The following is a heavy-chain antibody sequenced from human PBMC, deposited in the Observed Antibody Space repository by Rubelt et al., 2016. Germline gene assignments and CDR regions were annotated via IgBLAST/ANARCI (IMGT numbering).Heavy chain of an antibody. CDR3: AILLAGYSGGYFDY. CDR1: GGSFSGYY. V-gene: IGHV4-34*01. Sequence: QVQLQQWGAGLLKPSETLSLTCAVYGGSFSGYYWSWIRQPPGKGLEWIGEINHSGSTNYNPSLKSRGTISVDKSKNQFSLKLSSVTAADTAVYYCAILLAGYSGGYFDYWGQGTLVTVSS. J-gene: IGHJ4*02. D-gene: IGHD6-19*01. CDR2: INHSGST.